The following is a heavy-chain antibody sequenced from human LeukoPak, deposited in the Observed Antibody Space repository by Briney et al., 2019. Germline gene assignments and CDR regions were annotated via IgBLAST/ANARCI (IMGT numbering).Heavy chain of an antibody. D-gene: IGHD6-13*01. V-gene: IGHV4-59*08. J-gene: IGHJ2*01. Sequence: SETLSLTCTVSGGSISSYYWSWIRQPPGKGLEWIGYIYYSGSTNYNPSLKSRVTISVDTSKNQFSLKLSSVTAADTAVYYCARVYSSSWYPLYFDLWGRGTLVTVSS. CDR2: IYYSGST. CDR3: ARVYSSSWYPLYFDL. CDR1: GGSISSYY.